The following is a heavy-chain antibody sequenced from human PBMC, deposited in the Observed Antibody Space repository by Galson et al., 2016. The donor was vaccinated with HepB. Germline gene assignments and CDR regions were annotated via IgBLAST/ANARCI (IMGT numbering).Heavy chain of an antibody. J-gene: IGHJ4*02. Sequence: SLRLSCAASGFTFNYYAMHWVRQAPGKGLKWVALISFDGNNKYYGDSVKGRFTISRDNSKNTLYLQMSSLIPEDTAVYYCAKTRRKGSGSYGVDYWGQGTLVTVSS. D-gene: IGHD3-10*01. CDR3: AKTRRKGSGSYGVDY. CDR1: GFTFNYYA. CDR2: ISFDGNNK. V-gene: IGHV3-30*18.